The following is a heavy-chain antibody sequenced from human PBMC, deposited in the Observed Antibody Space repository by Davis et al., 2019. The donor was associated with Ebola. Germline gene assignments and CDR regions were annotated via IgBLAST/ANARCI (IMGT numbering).Heavy chain of an antibody. CDR1: GFTFSSYW. V-gene: IGHV3-74*01. CDR2: INSDGSST. D-gene: IGHD3-10*01. Sequence: GESLKISCAASGFTFSSYWMHWVRQAPGKGLVWVSRINSDGSSTSYADSVKGRFTISRDNAKNTLYLQMNSLRAEDTAVYYCAKAREYYFDYWGQGTLVTVSS. J-gene: IGHJ4*02. CDR3: AKAREYYFDY.